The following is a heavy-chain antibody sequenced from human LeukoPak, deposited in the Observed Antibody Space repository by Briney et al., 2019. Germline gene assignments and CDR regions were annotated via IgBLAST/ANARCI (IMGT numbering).Heavy chain of an antibody. CDR3: ARALYSSSWYLLFDP. CDR2: IYHSGST. V-gene: IGHV4-30-2*01. CDR1: GGSISSGGYS. D-gene: IGHD6-13*01. J-gene: IGHJ5*02. Sequence: SQTLSLTCAVSGGSISSGGYSWSWIRQPPGKGLEWIGYIYHSGSTYYNPSLKSRVTISVDRSKNQFSLKLSSVTAADTAVYYCARALYSSSWYLLFDPWGQGTLVTVSS.